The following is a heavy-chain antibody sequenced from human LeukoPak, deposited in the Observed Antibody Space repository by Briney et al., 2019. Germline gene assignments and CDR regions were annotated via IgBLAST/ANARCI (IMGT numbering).Heavy chain of an antibody. J-gene: IGHJ4*02. CDR1: GFTFGDYA. CDR3: TRAIDILTGYGPVYYFDY. CDR2: IRSKAYGGTT. Sequence: GGSLRLSCTASGFTFGDYATSWFRQAPGKGLEWVGFIRSKAYGGTTEYAASVKGRFTISRDDSKSIAYLQMNSLKTEDTAVYYCTRAIDILTGYGPVYYFDYWGQGTLVTVSS. D-gene: IGHD3-9*01. V-gene: IGHV3-49*03.